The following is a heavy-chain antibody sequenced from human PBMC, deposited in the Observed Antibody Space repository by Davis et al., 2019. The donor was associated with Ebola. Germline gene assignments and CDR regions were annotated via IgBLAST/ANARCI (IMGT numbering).Heavy chain of an antibody. CDR2: INPSGGST. D-gene: IGHD3-10*01. J-gene: IGHJ4*02. V-gene: IGHV1-46*01. CDR1: GYTFTSYY. Sequence: ASVKVSCKASGYTFTSYYMHWVRQAPGQGLEWMGIINPSGGSTSSAQKFQGRVTMTRDTSTSTVYMELSSLRSEDTAVYYCARAVYYYGSGSYSDYFDYWGQGTLVTVSS. CDR3: ARAVYYYGSGSYSDYFDY.